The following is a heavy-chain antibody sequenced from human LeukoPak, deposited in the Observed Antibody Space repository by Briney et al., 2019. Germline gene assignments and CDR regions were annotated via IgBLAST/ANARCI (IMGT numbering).Heavy chain of an antibody. CDR3: ARDLGEYCSGGSCYYIYYYGMDV. V-gene: IGHV1-18*01. J-gene: IGHJ6*02. CDR2: ISAYNGNT. CDR1: GYTFTSYG. Sequence: ASVKVSCKASGYTFTSYGIGWVRQAPGQGLEWMGWISAYNGNTNYAQKLQGRVTMTTDTSTSTAYMELRSLRSDDTAVYYCARDLGEYCSGGSCYYIYYYGMDVWGQGTTVTVSS. D-gene: IGHD2-15*01.